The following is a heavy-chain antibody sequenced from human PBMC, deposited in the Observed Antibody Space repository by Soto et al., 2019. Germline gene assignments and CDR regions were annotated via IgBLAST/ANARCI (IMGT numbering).Heavy chain of an antibody. D-gene: IGHD3-10*01. J-gene: IGHJ5*02. CDR1: GGSISSGGYY. CDR2: IYYSGST. V-gene: IGHV4-31*03. Sequence: QVQLQESGPGLVKPSQTLSLTFTVSGGSISSGGYYWSWIRQHPGKGLEWIGYIYYSGSTYYNPSLKSRVTISVDMSKNQFSLKLSSVTAADTAVYYCARLLYYGSGSYSELAWFDPWGQGTLVTVSS. CDR3: ARLLYYGSGSYSELAWFDP.